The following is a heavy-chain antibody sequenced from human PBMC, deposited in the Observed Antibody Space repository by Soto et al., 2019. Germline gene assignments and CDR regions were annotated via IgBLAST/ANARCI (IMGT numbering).Heavy chain of an antibody. J-gene: IGHJ4*02. Sequence: PSETLSLTCAVSGGSLSSGGYSWSWIRQPPGKALEWIGYMYPTGGTYYNPSLKSRVTISIDRSKKQFSLKLSSVTAADTAVYYCARGGDYYLDYWGQGTLVTVSS. CDR2: MYPTGGT. V-gene: IGHV4-30-2*01. CDR1: GGSLSSGGYS. CDR3: ARGGDYYLDY. D-gene: IGHD4-17*01.